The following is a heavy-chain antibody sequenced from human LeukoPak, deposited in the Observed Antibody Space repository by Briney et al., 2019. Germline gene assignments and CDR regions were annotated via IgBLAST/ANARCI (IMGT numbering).Heavy chain of an antibody. CDR1: GGSFSGYY. D-gene: IGHD2-2*01. V-gene: IGHV4-59*01. CDR2: IYNSGGT. Sequence: SETLSLTCSVYGGSFSGYYWSWIRQPPGKGLEWIGYIYNSGGTNYNPSLKSRVTISVDTSKNQFSLRLSSVTAADTAVYYCARTVPAVDYDYGMDVWGQGTTVTVPS. J-gene: IGHJ6*02. CDR3: ARTVPAVDYDYGMDV.